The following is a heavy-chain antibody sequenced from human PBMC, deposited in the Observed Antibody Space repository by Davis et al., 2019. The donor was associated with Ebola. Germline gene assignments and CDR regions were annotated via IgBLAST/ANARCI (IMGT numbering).Heavy chain of an antibody. J-gene: IGHJ4*02. D-gene: IGHD1-26*01. Sequence: PGGSLRLSCAASGFTFSSYWMHWVRQAPGKGLVWVSRINSDGSSTSYADSVKGRFTISRDNAKNTLYLQMNSLRAEDTAVYYCVTFPTSGSHYGFQGGWGQGTLVTVSS. V-gene: IGHV3-74*01. CDR2: INSDGSST. CDR1: GFTFSSYW. CDR3: VTFPTSGSHYGFQGG.